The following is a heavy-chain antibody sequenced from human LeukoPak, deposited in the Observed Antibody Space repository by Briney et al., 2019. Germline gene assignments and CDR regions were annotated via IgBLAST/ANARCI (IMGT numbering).Heavy chain of an antibody. V-gene: IGHV3-11*01. J-gene: IGHJ6*02. CDR2: ISSSGSTI. D-gene: IGHD3-10*01. CDR3: ARGDLGGSGSCYKDYYYYGMDV. CDR1: GFTFSDYY. Sequence: GGSLRLSCAASGFTFSDYYMSWIRQAPGKGLEWVSYISSSGSTIYYADSVKGRFTISRDNAKNSLYLQMNSLRAEDTAVYYCARGDLGGSGSCYKDYYYYGMDVWGQGTTVTVSS.